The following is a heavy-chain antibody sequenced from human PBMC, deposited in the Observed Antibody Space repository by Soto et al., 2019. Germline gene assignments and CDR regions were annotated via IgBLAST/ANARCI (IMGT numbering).Heavy chain of an antibody. CDR1: GFKFSTYG. V-gene: IGHV3-30*18. D-gene: IGHD1-26*01. J-gene: IGHJ6*02. CDR3: AKGLVGYVFGVQDYYFGMDV. Sequence: QVQLVESGGGVVQPGRSLRLSCGASGFKFSTYGMHWVRQAPGKGLEWVAVISYDGNNKDYADSVKGRFTISRDNSKNKSYLQMNSLRAEDTAVYYWAKGLVGYVFGVQDYYFGMDVWGQGTTVAVSS. CDR2: ISYDGNNK.